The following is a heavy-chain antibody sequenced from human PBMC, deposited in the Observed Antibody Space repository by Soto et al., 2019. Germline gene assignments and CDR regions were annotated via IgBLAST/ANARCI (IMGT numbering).Heavy chain of an antibody. V-gene: IGHV3-48*01. Sequence: GGSLRLSCAASGFTFSSYSMNWVRPAPGKGLEWVSYISSSSSIIYYADSVKGRFTISRDNAKNSLYLQMNSLRAEDTAVYYCASLVAAAAHNWFDPWGQGTLVTVSS. J-gene: IGHJ5*02. CDR2: ISSSSSII. CDR1: GFTFSSYS. CDR3: ASLVAAAAHNWFDP. D-gene: IGHD6-13*01.